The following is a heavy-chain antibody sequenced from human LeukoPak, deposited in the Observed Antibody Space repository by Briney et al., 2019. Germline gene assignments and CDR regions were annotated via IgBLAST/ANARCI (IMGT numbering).Heavy chain of an antibody. CDR1: GFTFSSYE. V-gene: IGHV3-48*03. CDR3: ARSFYYTSSGYYSDAFDI. Sequence: PGGSLRLSCAASGFTFSSYEMNWVRQAPGKGLEWVSYISSSGSTIYYADSVKGRFTISRDNAKNSLSLQMNSLRAEDTAVYYCARSFYYTSSGYYSDAFDIWGHGTVVTVSS. D-gene: IGHD3-22*01. J-gene: IGHJ3*02. CDR2: ISSSGSTI.